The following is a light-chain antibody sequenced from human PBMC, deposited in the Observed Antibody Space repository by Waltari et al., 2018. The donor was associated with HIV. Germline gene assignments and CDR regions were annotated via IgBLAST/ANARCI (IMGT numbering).Light chain of an antibody. CDR3: SSYTSSSTVV. J-gene: IGLJ2*01. Sequence: QSALTQSASVSGSPGQSSTISCTGTSSDVGGYTYGPWYQQHPGKAPKLMIYDVSNRPSGVSNRFSGSKSGNTASLTISGLQAEDEADYYCSSYTSSSTVVFGGGTKLTVL. V-gene: IGLV2-14*03. CDR2: DVS. CDR1: SSDVGGYTY.